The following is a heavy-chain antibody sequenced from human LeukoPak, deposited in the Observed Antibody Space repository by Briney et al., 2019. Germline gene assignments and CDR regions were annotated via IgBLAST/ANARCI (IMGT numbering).Heavy chain of an antibody. CDR3: ARCCSSTSCYNDGCYY. CDR1: GGSFSGYY. CDR2: INHSGST. J-gene: IGHJ4*02. Sequence: SETLSLTCAVYGGSFSGYYWSWIRQPPGKGLEWIGEINHSGSTNYNPSLKNRVTISVDTSKNQFSLKLSSVTAADTAVYYCARCCSSTSCYNDGCYYWGQGTLVTVSS. V-gene: IGHV4-34*01. D-gene: IGHD2-2*02.